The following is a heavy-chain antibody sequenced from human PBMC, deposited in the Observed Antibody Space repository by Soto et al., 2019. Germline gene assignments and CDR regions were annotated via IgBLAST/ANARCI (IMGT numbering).Heavy chain of an antibody. D-gene: IGHD6-6*01. J-gene: IGHJ6*02. CDR2: IYTSGST. Sequence: PSETLSLTCPVSGCSISSYYWSWIRQPAGKGLEWIGRIYTSGSTNYNPSLKSRVTMSVDTSKNQFSLKLSSVTAADTAVYYCARDRWYSSSLVGGYYYYGMDVWGQGTTVTVSS. V-gene: IGHV4-4*07. CDR1: GCSISSYY. CDR3: ARDRWYSSSLVGGYYYYGMDV.